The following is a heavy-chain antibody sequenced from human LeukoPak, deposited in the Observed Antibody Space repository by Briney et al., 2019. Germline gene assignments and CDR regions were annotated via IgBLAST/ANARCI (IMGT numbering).Heavy chain of an antibody. CDR2: INPNSGGT. CDR1: GYTFTGYY. J-gene: IGHJ4*02. V-gene: IGHV1-2*06. D-gene: IGHD2-2*03. CDR3: ASFGYCSSTSCYSQSSDFDY. Sequence: ASVKVSCKASGYTFTGYYMHWVRQAPGQGLEWMGRINPNSGGTNYAQKFQGRVTMTRDTSISTAYMELSRLGSDDTAVYYCASFGYCSSTSCYSQSSDFDYWGQGTLVTVSS.